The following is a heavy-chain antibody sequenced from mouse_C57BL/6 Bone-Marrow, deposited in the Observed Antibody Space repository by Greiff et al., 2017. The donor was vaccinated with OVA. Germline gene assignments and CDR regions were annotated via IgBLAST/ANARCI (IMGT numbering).Heavy chain of an antibody. D-gene: IGHD1-1*01. J-gene: IGHJ4*01. CDR2: IHPNSGST. V-gene: IGHV1-54*01. CDR3: ARGYGSSSAMDY. Sequence: QVQLQQSGAELVRPGTSVKVSCKASGYAFTNYLIEWVKQRPGQGLEWIGMIHPNSGSTNYNEKFKSKATLTVDKSSSTAYMQLSSLTSEDSAVYYCARGYGSSSAMDYWGQGTSVTVSS. CDR1: GYAFTNYL.